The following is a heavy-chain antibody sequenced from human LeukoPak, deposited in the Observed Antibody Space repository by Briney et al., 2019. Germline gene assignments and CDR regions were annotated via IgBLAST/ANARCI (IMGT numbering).Heavy chain of an antibody. CDR1: GDSVSSDSVA. V-gene: IGHV6-1*01. CDR3: ARGITVIGYYFDQ. D-gene: IGHD2-21*01. CDR2: TYRRSI. Sequence: SQTLSLTCAISGDSVSSDSVAWNWIRQSPSRGLEWLGRTYRRSIDYAVSVKGRITINADTSKNQFSLQLNSVTPEDTAVYYCARGITVIGYYFDQWGQGTPATVSS. J-gene: IGHJ4*02.